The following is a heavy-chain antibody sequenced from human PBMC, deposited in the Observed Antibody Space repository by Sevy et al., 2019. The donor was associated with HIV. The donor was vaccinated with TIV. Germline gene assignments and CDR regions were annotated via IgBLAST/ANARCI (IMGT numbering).Heavy chain of an antibody. CDR2: IYSDETT. D-gene: IGHD5-18*01. CDR3: ARGKSGYGYALNY. J-gene: IGHJ4*02. CDR1: GFSVNSNY. Sequence: GGSLRLSCAASGFSVNSNYMTWVRQAPGKGLEGVSVIYSDETTYHADSGKGRFTISRDNSKNMMYLKMSSLRAEDTAIYYCARGKSGYGYALNYWGQGTLVTVSS. V-gene: IGHV3-66*01.